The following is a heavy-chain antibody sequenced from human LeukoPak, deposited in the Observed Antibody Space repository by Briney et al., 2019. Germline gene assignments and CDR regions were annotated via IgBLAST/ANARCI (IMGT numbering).Heavy chain of an antibody. Sequence: ASVKVSCKASGYTFTSYDINWVRQATRQGLEWMGWMNPNSGNTGYAQKFQGRVTMTRNTSISTAYMELSSLRSEDTAVYYCARGQGVYGDYYSRGMDVWGQGTTVTVSS. V-gene: IGHV1-8*01. CDR1: GYTFTSYD. J-gene: IGHJ6*02. CDR2: MNPNSGNT. D-gene: IGHD4-17*01. CDR3: ARGQGVYGDYYSRGMDV.